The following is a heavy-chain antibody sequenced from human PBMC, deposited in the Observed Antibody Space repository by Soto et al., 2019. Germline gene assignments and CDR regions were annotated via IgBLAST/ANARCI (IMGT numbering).Heavy chain of an antibody. CDR2: ISAYNGNT. D-gene: IGHD6-19*01. J-gene: IGHJ5*02. CDR1: FYTVTRYG. V-gene: IGHV1-18*01. CDR3: ARTFSGWTFDP. Sequence: VSGLASFYTVTRYGIRWVRQAPGQGLEWMGWISAYNGNTNCAQKLQGRVTMTTDTSTTTAYMELRSLRSADTAVYYCARTFSGWTFDPWGQGILVTVSS.